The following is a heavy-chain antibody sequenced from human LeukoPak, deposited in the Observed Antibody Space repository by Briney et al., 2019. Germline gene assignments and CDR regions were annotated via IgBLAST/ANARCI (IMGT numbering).Heavy chain of an antibody. J-gene: IGHJ2*01. Sequence: GGSVSFPCAASGFTFSSYAMSWVRQAPGKGLEWVSAISGSGGSTYYADSVKGRFAISRDNSKNTLYLQMNSLRAEDTAVYYCAKDRHYYDSSGYYYLNFDLWGRGPLGTLSS. D-gene: IGHD3-22*01. CDR2: ISGSGGST. V-gene: IGHV3-23*01. CDR1: GFTFSSYA. CDR3: AKDRHYYDSSGYYYLNFDL.